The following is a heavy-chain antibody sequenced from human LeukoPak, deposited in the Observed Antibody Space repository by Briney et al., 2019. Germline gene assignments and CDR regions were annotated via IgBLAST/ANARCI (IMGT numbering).Heavy chain of an antibody. V-gene: IGHV3-33*01. J-gene: IGHJ4*02. CDR1: GFTFSSYG. Sequence: PGRSLRLSCAASGFTFSSYGMHWVRQAPGKGLEWVAVIWYDGSNKYYVDSVKGRFTISRDNAKNSLYLQMNSLRAEDTAVYYCARDSGWFRFDSWGQGTLVTVSS. CDR2: IWYDGSNK. D-gene: IGHD6-13*01. CDR3: ARDSGWFRFDS.